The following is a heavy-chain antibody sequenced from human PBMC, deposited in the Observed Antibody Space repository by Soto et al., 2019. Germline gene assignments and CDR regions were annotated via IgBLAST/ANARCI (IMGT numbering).Heavy chain of an antibody. CDR1: GFTFSRSA. CDR2: IVVGSGNT. D-gene: IGHD3-22*01. V-gene: IGHV1-58*02. Sequence: GASVKVSCKASGFTFSRSAMQWVRQARGQRLEWIGWIVVGSGNTNYAQKFQGRVTITADESTSTAYMELSSLRSEDTAVYYCARHYYDSSGCYSNWFDPWGQGTLVTV. CDR3: ARHYYDSSGCYSNWFDP. J-gene: IGHJ5*02.